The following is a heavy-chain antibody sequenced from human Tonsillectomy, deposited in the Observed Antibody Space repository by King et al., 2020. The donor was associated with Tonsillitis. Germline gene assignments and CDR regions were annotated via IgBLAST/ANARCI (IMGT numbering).Heavy chain of an antibody. D-gene: IGHD1-1*01. Sequence: VQLVESGGGVVQPGRSLRLSCAASGFTFSNYGMHWVRQAPGKGLEWVAVISYDGSSKYYADSVKGRFTISRDNSKSTVYLQMNSLRAEDTAIYFCAGPAGATGYLDYWGQGTLVTVSS. CDR1: GFTFSNYG. CDR3: AGPAGATGYLDY. CDR2: ISYDGSSK. J-gene: IGHJ4*02. V-gene: IGHV3-30*03.